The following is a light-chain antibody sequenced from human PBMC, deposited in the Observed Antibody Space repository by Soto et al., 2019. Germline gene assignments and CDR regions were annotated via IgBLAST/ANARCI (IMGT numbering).Light chain of an antibody. Sequence: EIVLTQSPATLSVSPGERVTLSCRASQSVDINLAWYQQKPGQAPRLLIYGASTRAIDMPGRFSGRGSGTEFTLTISSLQSEDFAVYYCQHYGSSPLYTFGQGTKLEIK. CDR1: QSVDIN. CDR3: QHYGSSPLYT. J-gene: IGKJ2*01. CDR2: GAS. V-gene: IGKV3-15*01.